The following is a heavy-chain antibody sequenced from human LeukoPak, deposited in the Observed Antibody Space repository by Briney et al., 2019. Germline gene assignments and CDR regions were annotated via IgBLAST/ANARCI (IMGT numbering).Heavy chain of an antibody. D-gene: IGHD5-24*01. CDR2: ISTSGREI. J-gene: IGHJ3*02. CDR1: GFTFSTFA. V-gene: IGHV3-21*01. CDR3: ARGDQSVKRNDALEI. Sequence: GGSLRLSCAASGFTFSTFAMNWVRQAPGKGLEWVSSISTSGREIYYADSLRGRFTISRDNAKDSLYLQMNSLRGEDTAVYYCARGDQSVKRNDALEIWGARAVVSVSS.